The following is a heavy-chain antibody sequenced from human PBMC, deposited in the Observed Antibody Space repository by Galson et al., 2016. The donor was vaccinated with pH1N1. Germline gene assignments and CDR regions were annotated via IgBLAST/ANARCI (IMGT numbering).Heavy chain of an antibody. V-gene: IGHV4-30-2*01. CDR3: AGYCTTTYCYYGAFDI. Sequence: TLSLTCAVSGGSINSGGYSWGWIRQPPGKGLEWIGYIYQSGSTYYNPSLKSRLTISLDRSKNQFSLKLSSVTAADTAMYYCAGYCTTTYCYYGAFDIWGQGTMVTVSS. CDR2: IYQSGST. D-gene: IGHD2-8*01. J-gene: IGHJ3*02. CDR1: GGSINSGGYS.